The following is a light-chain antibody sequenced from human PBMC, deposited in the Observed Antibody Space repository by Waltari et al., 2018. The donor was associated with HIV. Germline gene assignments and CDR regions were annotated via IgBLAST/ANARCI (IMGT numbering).Light chain of an antibody. CDR1: SSDVGGYTY. CDR3: SSYTSSSTLV. CDR2: EVS. Sequence: QSALTQPASVSGSPGQSITISCTGTSSDVGGYTYVSWYQQHPGKAPKLMIYEVSKRPSGVCNRFSGSKSGNTASLTISGLQAEDEADYYCSSYTSSSTLVFGGGTKLTVL. J-gene: IGLJ3*02. V-gene: IGLV2-14*01.